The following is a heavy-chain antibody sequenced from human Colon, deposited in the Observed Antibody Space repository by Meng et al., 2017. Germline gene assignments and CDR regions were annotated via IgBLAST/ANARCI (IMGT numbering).Heavy chain of an antibody. D-gene: IGHD3-10*01. CDR1: GGFLNSDAYY. J-gene: IGHJ4*02. Sequence: QVQLQESGPGLVKPSQTASLTCTVSGGFLNSDAYYWSWIRQSPGGGLEWIGLLSYSGNTFYNPSLRSRVAISADTSKSQFSLYLRSVTAADTAVYYCAREWRHYYGAGSFDYWGQGTLVTVSS. CDR2: LSYSGNT. V-gene: IGHV4-30-4*01. CDR3: AREWRHYYGAGSFDY.